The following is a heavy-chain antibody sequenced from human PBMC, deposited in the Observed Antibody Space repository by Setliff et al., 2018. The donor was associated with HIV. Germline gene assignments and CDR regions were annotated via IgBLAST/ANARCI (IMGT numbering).Heavy chain of an antibody. CDR2: IYPGDSDT. Sequence: GESLKISCKASGYSFTSYWIGWVRQMPGKGLEWMGFIYPGDSDTTYTPSFQGQVTISADKSINTAYLHWSSLKASDTAMYYCGRPDGPSTLADQHWGQGTLVTVSS. CDR3: GRPDGPSTLADQH. D-gene: IGHD3-3*02. CDR1: GYSFTSYW. J-gene: IGHJ1*01. V-gene: IGHV5-51*01.